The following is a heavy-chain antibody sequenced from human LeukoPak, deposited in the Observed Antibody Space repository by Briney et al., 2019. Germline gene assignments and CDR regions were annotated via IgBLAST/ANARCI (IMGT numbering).Heavy chain of an antibody. CDR1: GFTFSSYW. V-gene: IGHV3-74*01. CDR3: SRGSSGWYGQDY. D-gene: IGHD6-19*01. CDR2: INSDGSSI. J-gene: IGHJ4*02. Sequence: GGSLRLSCAASGFTFSSYWMHWVRQAPGKGLVWVSRINSDGSSISYADSVKGRFTISRDNAKNTLYLQMNSLRAEDTAVYYCSRGSSGWYGQDYWGQGTLVTVSS.